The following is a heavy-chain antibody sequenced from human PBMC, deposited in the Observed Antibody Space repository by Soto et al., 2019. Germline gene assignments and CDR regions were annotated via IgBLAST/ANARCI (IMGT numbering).Heavy chain of an antibody. CDR2: IYYSGSI. J-gene: IGHJ6*02. CDR3: ARELPFYYDSHGMDV. CDR1: GGSISSGGYY. D-gene: IGHD3-22*01. V-gene: IGHV4-31*03. Sequence: SETLSLTCTVSGGSISSGGYYWSWIRQHPGKDLEWIGHIYYSGSIYQNPSLKSRVTISVDTSKNQFSLKLSSVTAADTAVYYCARELPFYYDSHGMDVWGQGTTVTVSS.